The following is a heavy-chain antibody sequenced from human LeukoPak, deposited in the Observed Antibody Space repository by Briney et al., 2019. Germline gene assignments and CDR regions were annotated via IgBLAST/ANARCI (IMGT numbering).Heavy chain of an antibody. J-gene: IGHJ4*02. CDR1: GGSFSGYY. CDR2: INHSGSA. CDR3: VRDIRVVAAPTSYYYFDY. V-gene: IGHV4-34*01. Sequence: SETLSLTCAVSGGSFSGYYWTWIRQPPGKGLEWIGEINHSGSANYNPSLKSRVTISLDTSKNQFSLRLSSVTAADTAVYYCVRDIRVVAAPTSYYYFDYWGQGTLVTVSS. D-gene: IGHD2-15*01.